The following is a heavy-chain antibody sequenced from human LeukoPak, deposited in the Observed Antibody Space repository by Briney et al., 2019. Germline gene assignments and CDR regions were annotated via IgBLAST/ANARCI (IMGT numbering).Heavy chain of an antibody. J-gene: IGHJ6*01. V-gene: IGHV3-23*01. Sequence: PGGSLRLFCAASGFTFSGFAMSWARRTPGKGLEWVSGISGSGDNTLYADSVKGRFTISRDNSKNTLYLEMNSLRAEDTAIYYCAKMKGHPLPKYYMDVWGQGTTVTVSS. CDR2: ISGSGDNT. D-gene: IGHD1-26*01. CDR3: AKMKGHPLPKYYMDV. CDR1: GFTFSGFA.